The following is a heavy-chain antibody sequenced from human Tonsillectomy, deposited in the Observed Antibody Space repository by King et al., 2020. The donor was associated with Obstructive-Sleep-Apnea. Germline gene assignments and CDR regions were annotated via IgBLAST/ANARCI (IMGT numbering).Heavy chain of an antibody. J-gene: IGHJ4*02. V-gene: IGHV2-26*01. CDR1: GFSLTNARMG. D-gene: IGHD3-16*02. CDR3: SRESLSIGSFDY. CDR2: IFSNDER. Sequence: VTLKESGPVLVKPTETLTLTCTVSGFSLTNARMGVSWIRQPPGKALQWLAHIFSNDERSYSTSLKSRLTISKDASKSQVVLTMTNMDPADTATYYCSRESLSIGSFDYWGQGTLVTVSS.